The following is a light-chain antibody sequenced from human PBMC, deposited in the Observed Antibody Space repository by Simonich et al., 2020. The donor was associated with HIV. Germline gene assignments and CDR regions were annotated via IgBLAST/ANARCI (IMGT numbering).Light chain of an antibody. CDR3: QQYNNWPRT. Sequence: EIVLTQSPATLSLSPGERATLSCGASQSVTSSYLAWYQQQPGLAPRLLIYDASTRATGIPARFSGSGSGTEFTLTINRMQSEDFAVYYCQQYNNWPRTFGLGTKVEMK. CDR1: QSVTSSY. V-gene: IGKV3D-20*01. J-gene: IGKJ1*01. CDR2: DAS.